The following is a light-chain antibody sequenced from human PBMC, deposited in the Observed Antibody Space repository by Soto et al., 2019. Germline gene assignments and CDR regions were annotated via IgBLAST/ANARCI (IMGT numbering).Light chain of an antibody. CDR2: DVS. CDR3: SSYTSSSTLLV. Sequence: QSVLTQPASVSGSPGQSITISCTGTSSDVGSYNYVSWFQQHPGKAPKLMIFDVSNRPSGVSNRFSGSKSGNTASLTISGLQAEDEADYYCSSYTSSSTLLVFGTGTKLTVL. J-gene: IGLJ1*01. V-gene: IGLV2-14*01. CDR1: SSDVGSYNY.